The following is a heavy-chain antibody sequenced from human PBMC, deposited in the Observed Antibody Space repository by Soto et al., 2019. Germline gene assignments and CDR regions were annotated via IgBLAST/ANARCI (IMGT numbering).Heavy chain of an antibody. D-gene: IGHD3-10*01. V-gene: IGHV3-9*01. Sequence: EVQLVESGGGLVQPGRSLRLSCGTSGFTFEDYAMHWLRQAPGKGPEWVSGITWNSGTIGYAASVKGRFTVSRDNARSSLYLQMNSLRAEDTALYYCAKKVNSGAGSQYFDYWGQGTLVTVSS. CDR2: ITWNSGTI. CDR3: AKKVNSGAGSQYFDY. CDR1: GFTFEDYA. J-gene: IGHJ4*02.